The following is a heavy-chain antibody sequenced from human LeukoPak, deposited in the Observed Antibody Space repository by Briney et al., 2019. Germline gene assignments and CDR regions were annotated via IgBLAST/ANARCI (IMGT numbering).Heavy chain of an antibody. J-gene: IGHJ3*02. CDR3: ARDLSVEWFGELLVGAFDI. CDR1: GYTFTGYY. V-gene: IGHV1-2*02. D-gene: IGHD3-10*01. Sequence: ASVKVSCKASGYTFTGYYMHWVRQAPGQGLEWMGWINPNSGGTNYAQKFQGRVTMTRDTSISTAYMELSRLRSDDTAVYYCARDLSVEWFGELLVGAFDIWGQGTMVTVSS. CDR2: INPNSGGT.